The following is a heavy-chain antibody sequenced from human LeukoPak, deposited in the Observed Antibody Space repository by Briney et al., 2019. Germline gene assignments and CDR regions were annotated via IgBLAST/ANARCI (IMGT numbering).Heavy chain of an antibody. V-gene: IGHV3-7*01. CDR2: IKQDASEK. CDR1: GFTVSGNY. CDR3: ASYYYGSGTSLGY. D-gene: IGHD3-10*01. J-gene: IGHJ4*02. Sequence: TGGSLRLSCAASGFTVSGNYMSWVRQAPGKGLEWVANIKQDASEKYYVESVKGRLAISRDNAKNSLYLQMNSLRAEDTAVYYCASYYYGSGTSLGYWGQGTLVTVSS.